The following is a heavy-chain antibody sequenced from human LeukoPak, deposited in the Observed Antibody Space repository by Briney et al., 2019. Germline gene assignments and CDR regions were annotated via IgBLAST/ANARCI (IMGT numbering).Heavy chain of an antibody. D-gene: IGHD3-22*01. CDR2: INHSGST. V-gene: IGHV4-34*01. J-gene: IGHJ5*02. Sequence: SETLSLTCAVYGGSFSGYYWSWIRQPPGKGLEWIGEINHSGSTNYNPSLKSRVTISVDTSKNQFSLKLSSVTAADTAVYYCARGGRIRTMIVVVIRSNSWFDPWGQGTLVTVSS. CDR1: GGSFSGYY. CDR3: ARGGRIRTMIVVVIRSNSWFDP.